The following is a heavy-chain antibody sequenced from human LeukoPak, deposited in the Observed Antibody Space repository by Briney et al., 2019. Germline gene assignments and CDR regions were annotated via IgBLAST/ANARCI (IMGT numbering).Heavy chain of an antibody. D-gene: IGHD6-25*01. Sequence: GGSLRLSCAASGFDFSKYTMHWVRQAPGKGLEWVAVISYDGSNKYYADSVKGRFTISRDNSKNTLYLQMNSLRAEDTAVYYCARAPERAYYFDYWGQGTLVTVSS. J-gene: IGHJ4*02. V-gene: IGHV3-30-3*01. CDR1: GFDFSKYT. CDR2: ISYDGSNK. CDR3: ARAPERAYYFDY.